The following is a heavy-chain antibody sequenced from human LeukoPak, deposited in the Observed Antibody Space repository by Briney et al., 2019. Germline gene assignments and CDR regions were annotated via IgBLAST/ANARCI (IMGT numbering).Heavy chain of an antibody. CDR3: AREGMGPDTPLLGFDY. V-gene: IGHV1-2*02. CDR2: INPNSGGT. J-gene: IGHJ4*02. CDR1: GYSFTSYY. Sequence: GESLKISCKGSGYSFTSYYMHWVRQAPGQGLEWMGWINPNSGGTNYAQKFQGRVTMTRDTSISTAYMELSRLRSDDTAMYYCAREGMGPDTPLLGFDYWGQGTLVTVSS. D-gene: IGHD1-14*01.